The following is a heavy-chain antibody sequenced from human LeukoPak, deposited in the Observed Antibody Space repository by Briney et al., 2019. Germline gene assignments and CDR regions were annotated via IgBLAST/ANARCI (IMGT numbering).Heavy chain of an antibody. D-gene: IGHD1-26*01. J-gene: IGHJ1*01. CDR1: GFTVSSNY. V-gene: IGHV3-66*01. CDR2: IYSGDNT. Sequence: GGSLRLSCAASGFTVSSNYMSWVRQAPGKGLEWVSIIYSGDNTYYTDSVKGRFTISRDNSKNTLYLQMNSLRAEDTAVYYCARAVGGDFHHWGQGTLVTVYS. CDR3: ARAVGGDFHH.